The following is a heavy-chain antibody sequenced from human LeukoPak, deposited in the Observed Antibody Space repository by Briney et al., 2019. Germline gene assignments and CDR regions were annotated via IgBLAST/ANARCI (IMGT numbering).Heavy chain of an antibody. V-gene: IGHV3-30*02. D-gene: IGHD2-15*01. J-gene: IGHJ1*01. CDR3: AKDPEDCSGGSCYRYFQH. Sequence: GGSLRLSCAASGFTFSSYAMSWVRQAPGKGLEWVAFIRYDGSNKYYADSVKGRFTISRDNSKNTLYLQMNSLRAEDTAVYYCAKDPEDCSGGSCYRYFQHWGQGTLVTVSS. CDR2: IRYDGSNK. CDR1: GFTFSSYA.